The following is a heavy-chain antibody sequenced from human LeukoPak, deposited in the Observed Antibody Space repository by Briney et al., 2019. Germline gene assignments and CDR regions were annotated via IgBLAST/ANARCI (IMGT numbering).Heavy chain of an antibody. V-gene: IGHV3-23*01. CDR2: IGGSSDFT. D-gene: IGHD3-10*01. J-gene: IGHJ4*02. Sequence: AGGSLRLSCAASGFTFSNYAMSWVRQAPGKGLEWVSAIGGSSDFTYYAEYVKGRFTVSRDNSKKTLYLQMNSLRAEDTAVYYCAKADRGWGVITKDWGQGTLVTVSS. CDR3: AKADRGWGVITKD. CDR1: GFTFSNYA.